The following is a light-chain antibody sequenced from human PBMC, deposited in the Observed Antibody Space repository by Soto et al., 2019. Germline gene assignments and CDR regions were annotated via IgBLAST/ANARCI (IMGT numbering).Light chain of an antibody. CDR1: QSGRSN. CDR2: GAS. V-gene: IGKV3-15*01. J-gene: IGKJ4*01. CDR3: QQYSAWPLT. Sequence: EIVMTQSPATLSVSPGERATLFCRASQSGRSNFLAWYQQKPGQAPRLLIYGASTRATGVPARFSGRGSGTEFTLTISSLQSEDFAGYYCQQYSAWPLTFGGGTKVEIK.